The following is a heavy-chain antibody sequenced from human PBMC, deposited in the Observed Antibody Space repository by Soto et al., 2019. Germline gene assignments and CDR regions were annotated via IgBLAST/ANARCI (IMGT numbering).Heavy chain of an antibody. CDR2: ISYDGSDK. J-gene: IGHJ4*02. D-gene: IGHD2-2*02. Sequence: LRLSCAASGFTFNTYGMHWVRQAPGKGLEWVAVISYDGSDKFYADSVKGRFTISRDNSKNTLYLQMSSLRPEDTAIYYCAKSPNFYCSSPNCYKYYFDYWGQGTLVTAPQ. CDR1: GFTFNTYG. V-gene: IGHV3-30*18. CDR3: AKSPNFYCSSPNCYKYYFDY.